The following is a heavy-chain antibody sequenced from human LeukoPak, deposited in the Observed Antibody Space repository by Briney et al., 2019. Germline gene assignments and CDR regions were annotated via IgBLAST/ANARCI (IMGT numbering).Heavy chain of an antibody. Sequence: GASVKVSCKASGYTFTSYYMHWVRQAPGQGLEWMGIINPSGGSTSYAQKFQGRVTMTRDTSTSTVYMELSSLRSEDTAVYYCAREGGRWLQLPPYYFDYWGQGTLVTVSS. V-gene: IGHV1-46*01. CDR2: INPSGGST. CDR3: AREGGRWLQLPPYYFDY. J-gene: IGHJ4*02. CDR1: GYTFTSYY. D-gene: IGHD5-24*01.